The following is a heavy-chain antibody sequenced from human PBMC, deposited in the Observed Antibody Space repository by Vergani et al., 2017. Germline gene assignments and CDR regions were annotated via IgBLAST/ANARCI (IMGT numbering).Heavy chain of an antibody. V-gene: IGHV3-43*01. J-gene: IGHJ4*02. D-gene: IGHD3-10*01. CDR3: AKDIKRNNYGWGIGY. CDR1: GFTFDDYT. CDR2: ISWDGGST. Sequence: EVQLVESGGVVVQPGGSLRLSCAASGFTFDDYTIHLVRQAPGKGLEWVSLISWDGGSTYYADSVKGRFTISRDNSKNSLYLQMNSLRTEDTALYYCAKDIKRNNYGWGIGYWGQGTLVTVSS.